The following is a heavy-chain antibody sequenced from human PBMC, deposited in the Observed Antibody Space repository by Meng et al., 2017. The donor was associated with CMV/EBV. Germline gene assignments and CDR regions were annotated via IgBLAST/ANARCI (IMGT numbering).Heavy chain of an antibody. CDR2: IKQDGSEK. Sequence: GESLKISCAASGFTFSSYWMSWVRQAPGKGLEWVANIKQDGSEKYYVDSVKGRFTISRDNAKNSLYLQMNSLRAEDTAVYYCARSSGPRYFPHWGQGTLVTVSS. CDR1: GFTFSSYW. CDR3: ARSSGPRYFPH. V-gene: IGHV3-7*01. J-gene: IGHJ1*01.